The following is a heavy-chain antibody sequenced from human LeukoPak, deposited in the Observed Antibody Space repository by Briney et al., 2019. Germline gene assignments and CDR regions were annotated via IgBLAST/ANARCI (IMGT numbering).Heavy chain of an antibody. V-gene: IGHV5-51*01. J-gene: IGHJ4*02. CDR2: IYPGDSDT. Sequence: GESLKISCKGSGYSFTSYWIGWVRQLPGKGLEGMGIIYPGDSDTRYSPSFQGQVTISANKSISTVYLQWSSLKASDTAMYYCARVDYDILTGYYPHFDYWGQGTLVTVSS. CDR3: ARVDYDILTGYYPHFDY. CDR1: GYSFTSYW. D-gene: IGHD3-9*01.